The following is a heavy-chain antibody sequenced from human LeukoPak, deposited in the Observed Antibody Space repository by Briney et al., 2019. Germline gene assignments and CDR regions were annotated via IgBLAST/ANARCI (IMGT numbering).Heavy chain of an antibody. CDR2: IYTSGST. V-gene: IGHV4-61*02. D-gene: IGHD4-17*01. CDR3: AKAGPTGGDYYYYYYMDV. Sequence: PSQTLSLTCSVSGVSISSDSYYWSWIRQPAGKGLESIGRIYTSGSTNYNPSLRSRVTISLDTSKNQFSLRLRSVTAADTAVYYCAKAGPTGGDYYYYYYMDVWGKGTTVTVSS. CDR1: GVSISSDSYY. J-gene: IGHJ6*03.